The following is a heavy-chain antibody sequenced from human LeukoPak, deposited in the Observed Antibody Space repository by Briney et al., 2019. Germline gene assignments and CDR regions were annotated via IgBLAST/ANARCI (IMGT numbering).Heavy chain of an antibody. CDR3: AKTLLRGLYYFDR. Sequence: MASETLSLTCTVSGGSISSTSYNWGWIRQPPGKGLEWIGSIFYTGSANYSPSLKSRVTMSVDTSKNQFSLILNSVTAADTAIYYCAKTLLRGLYYFDRWGQGTLVTVSS. J-gene: IGHJ4*02. CDR2: IFYTGSA. V-gene: IGHV4-39*07. D-gene: IGHD3-10*01. CDR1: GGSISSTSYN.